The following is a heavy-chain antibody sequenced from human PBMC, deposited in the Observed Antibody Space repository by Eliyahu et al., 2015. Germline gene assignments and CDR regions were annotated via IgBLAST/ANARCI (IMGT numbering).Heavy chain of an antibody. CDR1: GFTFSSYA. V-gene: IGHV3-30-3*01. D-gene: IGHD2-21*01. CDR3: AMYSNWFDP. J-gene: IGHJ5*02. CDR2: ISYDGSNK. Sequence: QVQLVESGGGVVQPGRSLXXSCXAXGFTFSSYAMHWVRQAPGKGLEWVAVISYDGSNKYYADSVKGRFTISRDNSKNTLYLQMNSLRAEDTAVYYCAMYSNWFDPWGQGTLVTVSS.